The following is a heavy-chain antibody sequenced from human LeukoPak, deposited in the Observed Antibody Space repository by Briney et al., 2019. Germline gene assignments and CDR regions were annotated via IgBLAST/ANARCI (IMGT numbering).Heavy chain of an antibody. V-gene: IGHV3-23*01. CDR3: AKVDYYYYMDV. Sequence: GGSLRLSCAASGFTFSTYAMSWVRQAPGKGLEWVSAISSSGGAIYYADFVKGRFTISRDNSKSTLYLQMNSLTAEDTAVYYCAKVDYYYYMDVWGKGTTVTVSS. CDR2: ISSSGGAI. J-gene: IGHJ6*03. CDR1: GFTFSTYA.